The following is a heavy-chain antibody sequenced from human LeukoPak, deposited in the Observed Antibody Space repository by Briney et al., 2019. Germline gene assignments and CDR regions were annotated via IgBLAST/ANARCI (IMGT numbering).Heavy chain of an antibody. J-gene: IGHJ6*02. V-gene: IGHV1-69*13. CDR1: GGTFSSYA. CDR2: IIPIFGTA. CDR3: ARAAYYYDSSAKSKGYYYYGMDV. D-gene: IGHD3-22*01. Sequence: ASVKVSCKASGGTFSSYAISWVRQAPGQGLEWMGGIIPIFGTANYAQRFQGRVTITADEPTSTAYMELSSLRSEDTAVYYCARAAYYYDSSAKSKGYYYYGMDVWGQGTTVTVSS.